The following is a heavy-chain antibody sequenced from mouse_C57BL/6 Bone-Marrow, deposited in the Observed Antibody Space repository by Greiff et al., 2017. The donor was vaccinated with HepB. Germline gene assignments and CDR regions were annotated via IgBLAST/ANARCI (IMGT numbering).Heavy chain of an antibody. V-gene: IGHV14-2*01. CDR2: IDPEDGET. J-gene: IGHJ2*01. CDR3: AREGGFLRRNFDY. CDR1: GFNIKDYY. Sequence: VQLKQSGAELVKPGASVKLSCTASGFNIKDYYMHWVKQRTEQGLEWIGRIDPEDGETKSAPKFQGKATITADTSSNTAYLQLSSLTSEDTAVYYCAREGGFLRRNFDYWGQGTTLTVSS. D-gene: IGHD2-12*01.